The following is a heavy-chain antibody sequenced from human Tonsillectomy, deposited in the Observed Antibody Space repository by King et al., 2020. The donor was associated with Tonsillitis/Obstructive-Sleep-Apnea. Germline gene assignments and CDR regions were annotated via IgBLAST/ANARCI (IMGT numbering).Heavy chain of an antibody. V-gene: IGHV4-39*01. J-gene: IGHJ6*03. CDR2: IYYSGST. D-gene: IGHD6-13*01. Sequence: QVQLQESGPGLVKPSETLSLTCTVSGGSISSRTYYWGWIRQPPGKGLEWFGTIYYSGSTYYNPSLKSRVTISVDTSKNQFSLKLSSVTATDTAVYYCARHTYSSSWSYYYYMDVWGKGTTVTVSS. CDR3: ARHTYSSSWSYYYYMDV. CDR1: GGSISSRTYY.